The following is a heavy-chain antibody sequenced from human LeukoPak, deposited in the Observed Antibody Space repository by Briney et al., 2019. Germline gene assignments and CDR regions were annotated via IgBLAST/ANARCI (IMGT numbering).Heavy chain of an antibody. CDR3: ARDPNYYDSSGPPDY. Sequence: APVKVSCKASGYTFTGYYMHWVRQAPGQGLEWMGWINPNSGGTDYAQKFQGRVTMTRDTSISTAYMELSRLRSDDTAVYYCARDPNYYDSSGPPDYWGQGTLVTVSS. J-gene: IGHJ4*02. V-gene: IGHV1-2*02. D-gene: IGHD3-22*01. CDR1: GYTFTGYY. CDR2: INPNSGGT.